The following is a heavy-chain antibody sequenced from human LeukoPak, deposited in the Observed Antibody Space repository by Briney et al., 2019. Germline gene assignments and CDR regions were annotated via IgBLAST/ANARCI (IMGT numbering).Heavy chain of an antibody. J-gene: IGHJ4*02. CDR2: INHSGST. V-gene: IGHV4-34*01. D-gene: IGHD3-3*01. CDR1: GGSFSGYY. CDR3: ARGLVWSGYVFDY. Sequence: SETLSLTCAVYGGSFSGYYWSWIRQPPGKGLEWIGEINHSGSTNYNPSLKSRVTISVDTSKNQFSLKLSSATAADTAVYYCARGLVWSGYVFDYWGQGTLVTVSS.